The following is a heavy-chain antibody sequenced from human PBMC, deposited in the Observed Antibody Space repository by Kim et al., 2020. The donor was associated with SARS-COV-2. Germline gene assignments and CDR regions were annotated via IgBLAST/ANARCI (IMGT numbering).Heavy chain of an antibody. D-gene: IGHD3-10*01. CDR1: GFTFSSYS. Sequence: GGSLRLSCAASGFTFSSYSMNWVRQAPGKGLEWVSYISSSSSTIYYADSVKGRFTISRDNAKNSLYLQMNSLRAEDTAVYYCAREYGRTFDYWGQGTLVTVSS. V-gene: IGHV3-48*04. J-gene: IGHJ4*02. CDR3: AREYGRTFDY. CDR2: ISSSSSTI.